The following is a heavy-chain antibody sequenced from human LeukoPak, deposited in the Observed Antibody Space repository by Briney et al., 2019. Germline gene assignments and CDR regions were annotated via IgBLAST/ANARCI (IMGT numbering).Heavy chain of an antibody. J-gene: IGHJ4*02. CDR1: GYSFTNYW. CDR3: ARHFSAYYYDSSGYYSLGVDY. Sequence: GESLKISCKGSGYSFTNYWIGWVRQMPGKGLEWMGIIYPDDSDTRYSPSFQGQVTISADKSISTAYLQWSSLKASDTAMYYCARHFSAYYYDSSGYYSLGVDYWGQGTLVTVSS. D-gene: IGHD3-22*01. V-gene: IGHV5-51*01. CDR2: IYPDDSDT.